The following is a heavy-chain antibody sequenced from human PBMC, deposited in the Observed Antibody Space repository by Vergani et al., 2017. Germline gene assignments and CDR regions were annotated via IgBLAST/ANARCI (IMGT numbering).Heavy chain of an antibody. V-gene: IGHV1-18*01. Sequence: QVQLVQSGAEVKKPGASVKVSCKASGYTFTNYGISWVRQAPGQGLEWMGWISAYNGNINYAQQLQYSVTMTTDTSTSTAYMELRSLRSDDTAVYYCVRYSLPPLLTRRRGVLDYWGQGTLVTDSS. CDR1: GYTFTNYG. CDR2: ISAYNGNI. CDR3: VRYSLPPLLTRRRGVLDY. D-gene: IGHD2-21*01. J-gene: IGHJ4*02.